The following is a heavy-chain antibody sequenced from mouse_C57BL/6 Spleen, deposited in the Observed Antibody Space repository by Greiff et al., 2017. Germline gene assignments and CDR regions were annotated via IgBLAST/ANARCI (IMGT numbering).Heavy chain of an antibody. Sequence: QVQLQQPGPELVKPGASVKISCKASGYTFTDYYINWVKQRPGQGLEWIGWIFPGSGSTYYNEKFKGKATLTVDKSSSTAYMLLRSLTSEDSAVDFCATPSPYDVNAMDYGGQGTSVTVSS. V-gene: IGHV1-75*01. J-gene: IGHJ4*01. CDR2: IFPGSGST. CDR1: GYTFTDYY. D-gene: IGHD2-12*01. CDR3: ATPSPYDVNAMDY.